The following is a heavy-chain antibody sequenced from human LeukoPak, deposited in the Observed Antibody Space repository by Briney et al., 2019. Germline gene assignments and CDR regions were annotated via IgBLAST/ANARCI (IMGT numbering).Heavy chain of an antibody. CDR1: GGSISSYY. D-gene: IGHD6-19*01. Sequence: PSETLSLTCTVSGGSISSYYWSWIRQPPGKGLEWIGYIYYSGGTNYNPSLKSRVTISVDTSKNQFSLKLSSVTAADTAVYYCARELAVAVAFDIWGQGTMVTVSS. J-gene: IGHJ3*02. V-gene: IGHV4-59*01. CDR2: IYYSGGT. CDR3: ARELAVAVAFDI.